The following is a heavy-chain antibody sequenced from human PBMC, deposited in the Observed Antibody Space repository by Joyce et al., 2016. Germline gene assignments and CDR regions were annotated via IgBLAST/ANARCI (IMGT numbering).Heavy chain of an antibody. Sequence: EVQLVESGGGLVKPGGSLKISCAASGFMFSTSSMSWFLQAPGKGLEWVSAISGDRRFIFHADSVRGRFTVSRDNAENSLYLQMKSLRVEDTAVYFCARGGLVYDYSMDVWGQGTTVIVSS. CDR1: GFMFSTSS. CDR2: ISGDRRFI. V-gene: IGHV3-21*02. CDR3: ARGGLVYDYSMDV. J-gene: IGHJ6*02. D-gene: IGHD2-21*01.